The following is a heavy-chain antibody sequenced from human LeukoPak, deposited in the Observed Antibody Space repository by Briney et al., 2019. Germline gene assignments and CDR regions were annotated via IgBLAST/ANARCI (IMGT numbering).Heavy chain of an antibody. CDR3: AKNPRSSSVDY. V-gene: IGHV3-9*01. D-gene: IGHD6-6*01. CDR1: GFTFDDYA. Sequence: GGSLRLSCAASGFTFDDYAMHWVRQAPGKGLEWVSGISWNSGSIGYADSVKGRFTISRDNSKNTLYLQMNSLRAEDTAVYYCAKNPRSSSVDYWGQGTLVTVSS. J-gene: IGHJ4*02. CDR2: ISWNSGSI.